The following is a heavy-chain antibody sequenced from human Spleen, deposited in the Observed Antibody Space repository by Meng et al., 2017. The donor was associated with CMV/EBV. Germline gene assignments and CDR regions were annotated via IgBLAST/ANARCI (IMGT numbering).Heavy chain of an antibody. J-gene: IGHJ5*02. V-gene: IGHV4-31*03. CDR1: GGSIGTGGYY. CDR3: ARRRKQGGFDP. CDR2: IYYNGST. Sequence: CTVSGGSIGTGGYYWSWIRQHPGKGLEWIGYIYYNGSTYYNPSLRSRVTISVDTSKSQFSLKLISVTAADTAVYYCARRRKQGGFDPWGQGTLVTVSS. D-gene: IGHD6-13*01.